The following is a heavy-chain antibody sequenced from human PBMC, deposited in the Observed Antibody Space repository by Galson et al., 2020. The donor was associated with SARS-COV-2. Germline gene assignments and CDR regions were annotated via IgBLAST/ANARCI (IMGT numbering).Heavy chain of an antibody. CDR3: AGIKAGMSARWEGYYLDY. D-gene: IGHD6-13*01. CDR1: GFSITTSGMC. CDR2: LDWDDDK. J-gene: IGHJ4*02. V-gene: IGHV2-70*11. Sequence: GPTLVKPTQTLTLTCTISGFSITTSGMCVSWIRQPTAKALEWLPRLDWDDDKYYSTSLKTSLTISKDTSKNQVVLTLTYMDPADTATYYCAGIKAGMSARWEGYYLDYWGQGTLVTVSS.